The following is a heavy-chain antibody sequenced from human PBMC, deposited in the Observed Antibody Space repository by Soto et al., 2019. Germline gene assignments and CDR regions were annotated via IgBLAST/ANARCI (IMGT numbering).Heavy chain of an antibody. J-gene: IGHJ4*02. CDR1: GGTFSSYA. D-gene: IGHD3-16*02. CDR2: IIPIFGTA. Sequence: QVQLVQSGAEVKKPGSSVKVSCKASGGTFSSYAISWLRQAPGQGLEWMGGIIPIFGTANYAQKFQGRVTITADESPITAYMELSSLRSEDTAVYYCARGFGTVWGSYRNFDYWGQGTLVTVSS. V-gene: IGHV1-69*01. CDR3: ARGFGTVWGSYRNFDY.